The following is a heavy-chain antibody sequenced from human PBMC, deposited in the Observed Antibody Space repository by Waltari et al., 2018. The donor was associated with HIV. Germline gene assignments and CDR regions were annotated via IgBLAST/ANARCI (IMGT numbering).Heavy chain of an antibody. J-gene: IGHJ1*01. CDR1: GASMKSKSYY. V-gene: IGHV4-39*01. CDR2: IYYTGDT. Sequence: LQLKESGPGLVKPSDTLSLTCAVSGASMKSKSYYWAWLRQSPGERLQWIATIYYTGDTYFAPSLKNRTSISVDSSKNLLSLSLTSVTAADTASYFGARQHAYTSDWYSQASFFNYWGPGTLVTVS. D-gene: IGHD2-21*02. CDR3: ARQHAYTSDWYSQASFFNY.